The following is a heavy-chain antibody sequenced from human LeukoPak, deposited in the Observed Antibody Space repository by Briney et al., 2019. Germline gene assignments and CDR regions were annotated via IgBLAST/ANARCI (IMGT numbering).Heavy chain of an antibody. J-gene: IGHJ5*02. CDR2: IKQDGSEK. Sequence: GGSLRLSCAASGFTLSSYWMSWVRQAPGKGLEWVANIKQDGSEKYYVDSVKGRFTISRDNAKNSLYLQMNSLRAEDTAVYYCATWVAATWFDPWGQGTLVTVSS. D-gene: IGHD2-15*01. V-gene: IGHV3-7*01. CDR3: ATWVAATWFDP. CDR1: GFTLSSYW.